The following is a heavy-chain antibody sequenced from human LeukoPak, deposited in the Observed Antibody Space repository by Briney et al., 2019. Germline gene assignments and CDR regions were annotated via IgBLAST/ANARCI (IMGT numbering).Heavy chain of an antibody. V-gene: IGHV3-15*01. CDR3: TTDYDILTGPAPYYYYGMDV. Sequence: GGSLRLSCAASGFTFSNAWISWVRQAPGKGLEWVGRIKSKTDGGTTDYAAPVKGRFTISRDDSKNTLYLQMNSLKTEDTAVYYCTTDYDILTGPAPYYYYGMDVWGQGTTVTVSS. D-gene: IGHD3-9*01. CDR1: GFTFSNAW. J-gene: IGHJ6*02. CDR2: IKSKTDGGTT.